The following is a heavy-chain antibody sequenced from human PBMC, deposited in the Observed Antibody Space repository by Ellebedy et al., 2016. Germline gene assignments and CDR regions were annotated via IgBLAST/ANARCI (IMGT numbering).Heavy chain of an antibody. CDR2: VFHTGTT. J-gene: IGHJ3*01. Sequence: SETLSLTCNVSGGSVSSDYWNWIRRPPGKGLEWIGYVFHTGTTNYNPSLKSRVTMSVDTSKSQFSVRLTSVTAADTAVYYCAKWNGGWYAFDVWGQGTMVTVSS. V-gene: IGHV4-59*02. D-gene: IGHD6-19*01. CDR3: AKWNGGWYAFDV. CDR1: GGSVSSDY.